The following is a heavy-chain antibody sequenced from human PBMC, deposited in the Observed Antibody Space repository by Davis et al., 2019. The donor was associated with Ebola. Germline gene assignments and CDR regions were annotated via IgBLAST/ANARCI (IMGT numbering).Heavy chain of an antibody. CDR3: AQEYCSNSGGYCTYFDH. Sequence: PGGSLRLSCAASGFSFSTYGMHWVRQAPGKGLEWVAVISYNGNYENYVDSVKGRFTISRDNSDNTLYLQMNSLRAEDTAVYYCAQEYCSNSGGYCTYFDHWGQGTLVTVSS. CDR1: GFSFSTYG. J-gene: IGHJ4*02. V-gene: IGHV3-30*18. CDR2: ISYNGNYE. D-gene: IGHD3-10*01.